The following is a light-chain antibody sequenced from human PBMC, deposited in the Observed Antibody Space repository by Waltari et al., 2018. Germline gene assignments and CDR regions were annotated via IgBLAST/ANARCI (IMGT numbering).Light chain of an antibody. Sequence: EIVLTQSPATLSLSPGDRATLPCTASQNVNMYLAWYQQKPGQGPRLLIYDATDRAAGVPARFSGSGSGTEFTLTISSLEPEDFAVYHCQQRNHWITFGQGTRLEI. CDR1: QNVNMY. CDR3: QQRNHWIT. CDR2: DAT. V-gene: IGKV3-11*01. J-gene: IGKJ5*01.